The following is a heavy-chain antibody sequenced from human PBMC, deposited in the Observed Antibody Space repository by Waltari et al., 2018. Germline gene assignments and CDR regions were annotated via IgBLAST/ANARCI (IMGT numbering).Heavy chain of an antibody. CDR2: ISYDGSNK. D-gene: IGHD3-10*01. V-gene: IGHV3-30-3*01. CDR1: GFTFSSYA. J-gene: IGHJ3*02. Sequence: QVQLVASGGGVVQPGRSLRLSCAASGFTFSSYAMHWVRQAPGKGLEVVAVISYDGSNKYYADSVKGRFTITRDKSKNTLDLQMNSLRAEDTAVYYWARSDSPMVQRRAFDIWGQGTMVTVSS. CDR3: ARSDSPMVQRRAFDI.